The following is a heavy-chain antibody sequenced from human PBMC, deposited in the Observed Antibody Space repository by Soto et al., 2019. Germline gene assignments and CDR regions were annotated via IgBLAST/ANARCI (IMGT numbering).Heavy chain of an antibody. J-gene: IGHJ3*02. CDR2: IYSGGST. D-gene: IGHD3-3*01. Sequence: XXSLRLSCAASGFTVSSNYMRWVLQAPGKGLEWVSVIYSGGSTYYADSVKGRFTISRHNSKNTLYLQMNSLRAEDTAVYYCARGAGRSGPYDAFDIWGQGTMVTVSS. CDR1: GFTVSSNY. CDR3: ARGAGRSGPYDAFDI. V-gene: IGHV3-53*04.